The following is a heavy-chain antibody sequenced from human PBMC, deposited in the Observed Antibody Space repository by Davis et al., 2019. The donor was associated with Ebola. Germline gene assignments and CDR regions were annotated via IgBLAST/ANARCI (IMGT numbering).Heavy chain of an antibody. V-gene: IGHV3-74*01. CDR1: GFTFSSHW. CDR3: ARAGGYTTVTSY. CDR2: VNSDGSST. D-gene: IGHD4-17*01. J-gene: IGHJ4*02. Sequence: GESLKISCAASGFTFSSHWMHWVRQAPGKGLVWVSRVNSDGSSTSYADSVKGRFTISRDNAKNTLYLQMISLRAEDTAVYYCARAGGYTTVTSYWGQGTLVTVSS.